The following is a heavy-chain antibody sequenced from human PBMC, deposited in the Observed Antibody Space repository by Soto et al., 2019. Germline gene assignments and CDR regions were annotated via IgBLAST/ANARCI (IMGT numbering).Heavy chain of an antibody. CDR3: ARGVNDDS. D-gene: IGHD1-1*01. J-gene: IGHJ4*02. CDR2: IHTGGST. CDR1: GFSVGGNP. Sequence: ESGGGLMQPGGSLRLSCAASGFSVGGNPMTWVRQAPGKGLEWVASIHTGGSTFYADPVKGRFTISRDNSKNMVYLQMNSLTVGDTAMYFCARGVNDDSWGRGTLVTVSS. V-gene: IGHV3-53*01.